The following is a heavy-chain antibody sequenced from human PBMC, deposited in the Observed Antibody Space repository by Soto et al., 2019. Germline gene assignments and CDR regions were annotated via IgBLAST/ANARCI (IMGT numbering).Heavy chain of an antibody. J-gene: IGHJ5*02. CDR1: G. D-gene: IGHD3-16*01. Sequence: GMHWVRQAPGKGLEWLAVISYDGINQYYADSVRGRFTVSRDNYKNTVYLQMNSLRDDDTGVYYCARTRVRDVVGPLGSWGQGTLVTVSS. CDR2: ISYDGINQ. V-gene: IGHV3-30-3*01. CDR3: ARTRVRDVVGPLGS.